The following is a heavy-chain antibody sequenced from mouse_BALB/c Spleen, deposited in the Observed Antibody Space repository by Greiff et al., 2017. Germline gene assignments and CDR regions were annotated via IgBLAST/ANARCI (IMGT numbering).Heavy chain of an antibody. V-gene: IGHV5-4*02. CDR3: ARAPITTVVATDY. D-gene: IGHD1-1*01. J-gene: IGHJ2*01. CDR1: GFTFSDYY. Sequence: EVQLVESGGGLVKPGGSLKLSCAASGFTFSDYYMYWVRQTPEKRLEWVATISDGGSYTYYPDSVKGRFTISRDNAKNNLYLQMSSLKSEDTAMYYCARAPITTVVATDYWGQGTTLTVSS. CDR2: ISDGGSYT.